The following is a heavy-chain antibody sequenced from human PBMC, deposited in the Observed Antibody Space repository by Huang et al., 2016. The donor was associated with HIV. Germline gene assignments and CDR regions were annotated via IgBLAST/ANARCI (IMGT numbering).Heavy chain of an antibody. Sequence: LLLRESGSGLVKTSETMSLSCTVAFASISGNSTYWTWVRQSPGKGVEWIASMHYGGRTYYNPSLKSRVSMSVDTAHNQHFSLTLASVTAADTAVYFCASGPVIVSISRFYFEQWGPGILVTV. V-gene: IGHV4-39*02. CDR3: ASGPVIVSISRFYFEQ. CDR1: FASISGNSTY. J-gene: IGHJ4*02. CDR2: MHYGGRT. D-gene: IGHD3-22*01.